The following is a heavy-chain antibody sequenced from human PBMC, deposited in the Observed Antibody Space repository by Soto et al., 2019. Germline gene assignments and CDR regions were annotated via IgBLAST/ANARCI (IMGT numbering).Heavy chain of an antibody. V-gene: IGHV3-74*01. J-gene: IGHJ4*02. CDR1: GFIFKMYW. CDR2: IYNDGTCS. Sequence: GESLKISCAASGFIFKMYWMHWVRQSPGKGLVWISRIYNDGTCSDYADSVRGRFTISRDNVNDTLYLQMNNLRAEDSGLYYCTRGPRPISTGTGAYWGQGTQVTVSS. CDR3: TRGPRPISTGTGAY. D-gene: IGHD3-10*01.